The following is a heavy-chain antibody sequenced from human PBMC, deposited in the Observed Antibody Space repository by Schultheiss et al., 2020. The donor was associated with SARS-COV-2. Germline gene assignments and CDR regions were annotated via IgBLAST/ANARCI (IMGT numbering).Heavy chain of an antibody. J-gene: IGHJ4*02. V-gene: IGHV4-34*01. CDR2: INHSGST. D-gene: IGHD1-1*01. CDR1: GGSFSGYY. CDR3: ARMRYAETLYYFDY. Sequence: SETLSLTCAVYGGSFSGYYWSWIRQPPGKGLEWIGEINHSGSTNYNPSLKSRVTISVDTSKNQFSLKLSSVTAADTAVYYCARMRYAETLYYFDYWGQGTLVTVSS.